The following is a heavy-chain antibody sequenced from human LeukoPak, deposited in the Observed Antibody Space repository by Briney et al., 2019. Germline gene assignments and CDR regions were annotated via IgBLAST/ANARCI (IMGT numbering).Heavy chain of an antibody. CDR2: ISSSSSYI. CDR1: GFTFSSYS. D-gene: IGHD6-13*01. V-gene: IGHV3-21*04. Sequence: AGGSLRLSCAASGFTFSSYSMNWVRQAPGKGLEWVSSISSSSSYIYYADSVKGRFTISRDNAKNSLYLQMNSLRAEDTAVYYCARGDLAAAVRWFDPWGQGTLVTVSS. J-gene: IGHJ5*02. CDR3: ARGDLAAAVRWFDP.